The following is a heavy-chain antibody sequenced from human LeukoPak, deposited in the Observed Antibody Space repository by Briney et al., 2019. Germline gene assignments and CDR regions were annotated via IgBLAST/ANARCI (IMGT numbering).Heavy chain of an antibody. D-gene: IGHD6-19*01. J-gene: IGHJ4*02. CDR2: INPNTGAT. V-gene: IGHV1-2*02. CDR1: GYTFTDYY. CDR3: ARGMIASNGPLAVAVYFDY. Sequence: GASVKVSCKTSGYTFTDYYMHWVRQAPGQGLEWMGWINPNTGATNYAQKFQGRVTMTRDTSISTAYMELSRLRSDDTAVYYCARGMIASNGPLAVAVYFDYWGQGTLVTVSS.